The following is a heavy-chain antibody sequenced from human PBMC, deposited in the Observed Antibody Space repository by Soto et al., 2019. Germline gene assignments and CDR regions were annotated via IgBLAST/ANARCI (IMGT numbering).Heavy chain of an antibody. CDR3: ARAGTYYYDSSGYFLDY. CDR2: INAGNGNT. D-gene: IGHD3-22*01. V-gene: IGHV1-3*01. Sequence: QVQLVQSGAEVKKPGASVKVSCKASGYTFTTYAMHWVRQAPGQRLEWMGWINAGNGNTRYSQKFQGRVTITRDTSASTAYMELSSLRSEDTAVYYCARAGTYYYDSSGYFLDYWGQGTLVTVSS. CDR1: GYTFTTYA. J-gene: IGHJ4*02.